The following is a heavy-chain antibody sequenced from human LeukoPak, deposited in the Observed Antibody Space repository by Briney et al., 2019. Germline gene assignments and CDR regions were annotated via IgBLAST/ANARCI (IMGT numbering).Heavy chain of an antibody. CDR1: GGSFSGYY. CDR3: ARDKMGIVATIGEV. D-gene: IGHD5-12*01. V-gene: IGHV4-31*11. CDR2: IYYSGST. J-gene: IGHJ4*02. Sequence: SETLSLTCAVYGGSFSGYYWSWIRQHPGKGLEWIGYIYYSGSTYYNPSLKSRVTISVDTSKNQFSLKLSSVTAADTAVYYCARDKMGIVATIGEVWGQGTLVTVSS.